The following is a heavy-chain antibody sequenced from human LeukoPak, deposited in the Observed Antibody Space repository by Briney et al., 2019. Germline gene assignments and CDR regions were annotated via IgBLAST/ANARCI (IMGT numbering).Heavy chain of an antibody. CDR3: ARGLSIDGSRYNWFDP. D-gene: IGHD3-10*01. CDR1: GGSFSGYY. Sequence: PSETLSLTCAVYGGSFSGYYWSWIRQPPGKGLEGIGEINHGGGTNYNPSLTNRLTISVVTSKNQVSLNLSSATAADTAVYYCARGLSIDGSRYNWFDPWGQGTLVTVSS. CDR2: INHGGGT. J-gene: IGHJ5*02. V-gene: IGHV4-34*01.